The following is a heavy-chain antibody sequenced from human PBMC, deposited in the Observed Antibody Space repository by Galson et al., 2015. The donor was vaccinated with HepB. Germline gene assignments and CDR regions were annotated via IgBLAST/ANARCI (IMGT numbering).Heavy chain of an antibody. Sequence: SVKVSCKASGYTFTSYAISWVRQAPGQGLEWMGWIRAYNGSTNYAQKFQGRVTMTTDTSTSTAYMELRSLRSDDTAVYYCARDTLYYYDSSGYYHWGQGTLVTVSS. CDR3: ARDTLYYYDSSGYYH. D-gene: IGHD3-22*01. CDR1: GYTFTSYA. V-gene: IGHV1-18*01. J-gene: IGHJ4*02. CDR2: IRAYNGST.